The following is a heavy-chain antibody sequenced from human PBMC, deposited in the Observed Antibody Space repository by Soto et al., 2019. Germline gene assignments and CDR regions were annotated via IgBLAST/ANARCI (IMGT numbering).Heavy chain of an antibody. CDR2: ISRDGSHK. D-gene: IGHD1-26*01. CDR3: ARSRNSAVADSFDF. V-gene: IGHV3-30*04. CDR1: GFSFRNYA. J-gene: IGHJ4*02. Sequence: LRLSCAASGFSFRNYAIHWVRQAPGKGLEWVAVISRDGSHKYYLDSVKGRFTISRDNSKDTVNLLMNSLRDDDSAMYYCARSRNSAVADSFDFWGQGTLVTVSS.